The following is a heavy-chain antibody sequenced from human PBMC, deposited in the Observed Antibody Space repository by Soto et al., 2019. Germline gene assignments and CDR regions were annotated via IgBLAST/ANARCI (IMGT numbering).Heavy chain of an antibody. V-gene: IGHV1-69*06. D-gene: IGHD3-22*01. CDR1: GCTFSSYA. Sequence: SVKVSCKASGCTFSSYASSWVRQDPGQGLEWMGGIIPIFGTANYAQKFQGRVTITADKSTSTAYMELSSLRSEDTAVYYCARAQGDSSGYCPNAFDIWGQGTMVTVSS. CDR2: IIPIFGTA. CDR3: ARAQGDSSGYCPNAFDI. J-gene: IGHJ3*02.